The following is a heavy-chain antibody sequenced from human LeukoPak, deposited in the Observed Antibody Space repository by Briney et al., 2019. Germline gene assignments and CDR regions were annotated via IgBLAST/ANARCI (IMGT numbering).Heavy chain of an antibody. V-gene: IGHV3-74*01. CDR1: GFTFSSYS. CDR3: ARGETQWFGESFDY. CDR2: INSDGSSS. D-gene: IGHD3-10*01. J-gene: IGHJ4*02. Sequence: PGGSLRLSCAASGFTFSSYSMNWVRQAPGKGLEWVSRINSDGSSSSYADSVKGRFTISRDNAKNTLYLQMNSLRAEDTAVYYCARGETQWFGESFDYWGQGTLVTVSS.